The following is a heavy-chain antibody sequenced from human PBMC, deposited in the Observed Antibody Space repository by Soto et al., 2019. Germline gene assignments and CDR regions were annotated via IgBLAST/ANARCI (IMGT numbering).Heavy chain of an antibody. CDR1: GFTFSEHA. CDR3: TRDLLPGGADV. CDR2: IMWNSRKI. Sequence: DVQLIESGGGFVQPGWSLRLSCAGSGFTFSEHAMHWVRQAPGKGLEWVSGIMWNSRKIGYADSGRGRFIISRDSARNSLYLQMNSLRVEDTATYYCTRDLLPGGADVWGQGTTVIVSS. V-gene: IGHV3-9*01. J-gene: IGHJ6*02. D-gene: IGHD3-16*01.